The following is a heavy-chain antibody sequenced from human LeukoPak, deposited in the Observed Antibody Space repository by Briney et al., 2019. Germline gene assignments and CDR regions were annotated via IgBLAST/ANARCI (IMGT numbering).Heavy chain of an antibody. Sequence: SETLSLTCAVYGGSFSAYYWTCIRQTPEKGMEWIGEMNPSGRTNYNPSLKSRVTISVDTSKNQFSLELSSVTAADTAVYYCARGRQDVTMIVVVMTAVSYYLDVWGKGTTVTVS. CDR3: ARGRQDVTMIVVVMTAVSYYLDV. J-gene: IGHJ6*03. D-gene: IGHD3-22*01. CDR1: GGSFSAYY. V-gene: IGHV4-34*01. CDR2: MNPSGRT.